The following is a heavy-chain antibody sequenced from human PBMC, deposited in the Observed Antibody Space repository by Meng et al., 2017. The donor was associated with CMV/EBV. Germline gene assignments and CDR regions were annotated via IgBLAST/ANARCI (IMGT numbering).Heavy chain of an antibody. Sequence: QLVQAGAAVRKPGASVTGSCKASGYNFTSYGTTWVRQAPGQGLEWMGWISAYNGNTNHAQKLQGRVTMTTDTSTSTAYMELRSLRSDDTAVYYCAREGFDYWGQGTLVTVSS. CDR1: GYNFTSYG. CDR3: AREGFDY. J-gene: IGHJ4*02. CDR2: ISAYNGNT. V-gene: IGHV1-18*01.